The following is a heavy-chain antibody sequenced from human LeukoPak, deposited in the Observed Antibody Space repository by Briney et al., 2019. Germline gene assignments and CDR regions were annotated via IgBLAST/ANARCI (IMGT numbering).Heavy chain of an antibody. Sequence: ASVKVSCKASGYTFTGYYMHWVRQAPGQGLEWMGWINPNSGGTNYAQKFQGRVTMTRDTSISTAYMELSRLRSDDTAMYYCARAQRELLVTAFDPWGQGTLVTVSS. CDR2: INPNSGGT. V-gene: IGHV1-2*02. CDR1: GYTFTGYY. D-gene: IGHD1-26*01. J-gene: IGHJ5*02. CDR3: ARAQRELLVTAFDP.